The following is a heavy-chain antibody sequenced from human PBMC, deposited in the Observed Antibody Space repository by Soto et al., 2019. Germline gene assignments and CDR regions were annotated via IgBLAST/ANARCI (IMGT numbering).Heavy chain of an antibody. V-gene: IGHV4-39*01. CDR1: GGSIRSSCYY. J-gene: IGHJ4*02. D-gene: IGHD4-17*01. Sequence: SSETLSLTCTVSGGSIRSSCYYWGWIRQPPGKGLEWIGSIYYSGSTYYNPSLKSRVTISVDTSKNQSSLKLSSVTAADTAVYYCARRDDYGDYAAAIDYWGQGTLVTVSS. CDR3: ARRDDYGDYAAAIDY. CDR2: IYYSGST.